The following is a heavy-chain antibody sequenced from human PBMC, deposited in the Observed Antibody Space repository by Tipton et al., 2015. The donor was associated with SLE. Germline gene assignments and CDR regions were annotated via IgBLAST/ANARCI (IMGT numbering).Heavy chain of an antibody. CDR1: GFTFRSFA. V-gene: IGHV3-30*02. CDR2: IRYDGTNK. D-gene: IGHD1-26*01. Sequence: GSLRLSCAASGFTFRSFAMHWVRQAPGKGLEWVAFIRYDGTNKYYADSVKGRFTISRDNSKNTLYLQMNSLRADGTAVYFCAKATGTGSYNFDYWGQGTLVTVSS. CDR3: AKATGTGSYNFDY. J-gene: IGHJ4*02.